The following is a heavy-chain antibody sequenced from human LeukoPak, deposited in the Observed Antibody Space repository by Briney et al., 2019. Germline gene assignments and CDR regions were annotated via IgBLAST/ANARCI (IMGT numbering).Heavy chain of an antibody. CDR1: GYTFISYD. CDR2: MNPNSGNT. Sequence: ASVKVSCTASGYTFISYDINWVRQATGQGLEWMGWMNPNSGNTGYAQKFQGRVTMTRNTSISTAYMELSSLRSEDTAVYYCARDWDSSGYYFMWGQGTLVTVSS. J-gene: IGHJ4*02. D-gene: IGHD3-22*01. CDR3: ARDWDSSGYYFM. V-gene: IGHV1-8*01.